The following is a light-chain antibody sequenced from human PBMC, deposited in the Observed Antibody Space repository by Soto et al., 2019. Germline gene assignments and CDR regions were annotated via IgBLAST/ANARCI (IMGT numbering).Light chain of an antibody. CDR3: QQYDTAPHT. V-gene: IGKV3-20*01. Sequence: EIVLTQAPGTLSLSPGESATLSCRASQSVSSSQVAWYQQKPGQAPRLLIYGASSRGTGIPDRFSGVGSETDFTLTISRLEPEDFAVYYCQQYDTAPHTFGQGTKLEIK. CDR2: GAS. CDR1: QSVSSSQ. J-gene: IGKJ2*01.